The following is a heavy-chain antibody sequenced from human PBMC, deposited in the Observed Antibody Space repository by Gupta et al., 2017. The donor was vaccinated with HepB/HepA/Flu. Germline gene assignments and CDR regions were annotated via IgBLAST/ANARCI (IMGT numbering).Heavy chain of an antibody. CDR2: INPNSGGT. J-gene: IGHJ4*02. CDR1: GYSFTGQH. CDR3: ARGGGIALEFDY. V-gene: IGHV1-2*04. Sequence: QVQLVQSGAEVKKPGASVKVSCKASGYSFTGQHIHWVRQAPGQGLEWMGWINPNSGGTKYAQKFQDWVTMSRDTSISTAYMELRSLKSDDTAIYYCARGGGIALEFDYWGQGTLVTVSS. D-gene: IGHD6-13*01.